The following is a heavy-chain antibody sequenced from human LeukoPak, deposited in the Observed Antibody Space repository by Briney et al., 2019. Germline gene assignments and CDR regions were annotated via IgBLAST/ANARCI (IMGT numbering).Heavy chain of an antibody. Sequence: GGSLRLSCAASGFTFSSYGMHWVRQAPGKGLEWVSAISGSGGSTYYADSVKGRFTIPRDNSKNTLYLQMNSLRAEDTAVYYCAKDRGRISVVAFDYWGQGALVTVSS. CDR2: ISGSGGST. CDR1: GFTFSSYG. CDR3: AKDRGRISVVAFDY. J-gene: IGHJ4*02. D-gene: IGHD3-16*02. V-gene: IGHV3-23*01.